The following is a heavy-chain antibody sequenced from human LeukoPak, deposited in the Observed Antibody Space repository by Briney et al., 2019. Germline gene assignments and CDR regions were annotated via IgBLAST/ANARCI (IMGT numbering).Heavy chain of an antibody. CDR1: GGSISSSSYY. V-gene: IGHV4-39*07. CDR2: IYYSGST. D-gene: IGHD3-10*01. J-gene: IGHJ5*02. CDR3: ARSIYGSGSYYRP. Sequence: PSETLSLTCTVSGGSISSSSYYWGWIRQPPGKGLEWIGSIYYSGSTYHNPSLKSRVTISVDKSKNQFSLKLSSVTAADTAVYYCARSIYGSGSYYRPWGQGTLVTVSS.